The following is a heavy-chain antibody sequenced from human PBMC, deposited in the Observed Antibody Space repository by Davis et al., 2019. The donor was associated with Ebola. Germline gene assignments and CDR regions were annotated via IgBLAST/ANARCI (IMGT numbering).Heavy chain of an antibody. J-gene: IGHJ6*02. CDR1: GGTFSSYA. CDR3: ARGGYYSISVVVYYYGMDV. Sequence: AASVKVSCKASGGTFSSYAISWVRQAPGQGLEWMGGIIPIFGTANYAQKFQGRVTITADESTSTAYMELSSLRSDDTAVYYCARGGYYSISVVVYYYGMDVWGQGTTVTVSS. CDR2: IIPIFGTA. V-gene: IGHV1-69*13. D-gene: IGHD3-22*01.